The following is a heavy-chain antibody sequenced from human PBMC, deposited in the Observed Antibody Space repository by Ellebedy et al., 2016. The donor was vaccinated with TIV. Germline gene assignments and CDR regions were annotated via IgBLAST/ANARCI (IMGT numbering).Heavy chain of an antibody. CDR2: MNQVGSEK. V-gene: IGHV3-7*03. J-gene: IGHJ4*02. Sequence: PGGSLRLSCAASGFTFTTYWMSWVRQAPGKGLEWVANMNQVGSEKYYVDSVKGRFTISRDNAQNSLYLHMNNLRAEDTAMYYCARDPNSPGDTGYGDYWGQGVVVTVST. CDR1: GFTFTTYW. D-gene: IGHD5-12*01. CDR3: ARDPNSPGDTGYGDY.